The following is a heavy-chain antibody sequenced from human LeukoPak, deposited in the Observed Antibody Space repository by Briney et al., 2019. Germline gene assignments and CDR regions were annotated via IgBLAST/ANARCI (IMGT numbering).Heavy chain of an antibody. CDR3: ARAGATVKPIDY. Sequence: GGSLRLSCAASGFTFSSYWMHWVRQAPGKGLVWVSRINSDGSSTSYADSVKGRFTISRDNAKNTLYLQMNSLRAEDTAVYYCARAGATVKPIDYWGQGTLVTVSS. V-gene: IGHV3-74*01. J-gene: IGHJ4*02. CDR1: GFTFSSYW. D-gene: IGHD4-17*01. CDR2: INSDGSST.